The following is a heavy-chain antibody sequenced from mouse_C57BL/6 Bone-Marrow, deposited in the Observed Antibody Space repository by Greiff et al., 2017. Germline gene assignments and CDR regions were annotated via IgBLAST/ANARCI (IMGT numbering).Heavy chain of an antibody. D-gene: IGHD2-12*01. CDR1: GFTFSDYG. J-gene: IGHJ4*01. Sequence: EVKLMESGGGLVKPGGSLKLSCAASGFTFSDYGMHWVRQAPEKGLEWVAYISSGSSTIYYADTVKGRFTISRDNAKNTLFLQMTSLRSEDTAMYYGASSYSVNAMHYWGQGTSVTVSS. V-gene: IGHV5-17*01. CDR2: ISSGSSTI. CDR3: ASSYSVNAMHY.